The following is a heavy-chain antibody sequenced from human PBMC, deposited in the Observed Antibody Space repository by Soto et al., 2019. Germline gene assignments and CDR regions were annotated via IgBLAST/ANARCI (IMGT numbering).Heavy chain of an antibody. D-gene: IGHD2-21*02. CDR3: ARDSFLGDLYYYYYGMDV. J-gene: IGHJ6*02. CDR1: GGTFSSYA. Sequence: ASVKVSCKASGGTFSSYAISWVRQAPGQGLEWMGGIIPIFGTANYAQKFQGRVTITADESTSTAYMELSSLRSEDTAVYYCARDSFLGDLYYYYYGMDVWGQGTTVTVSS. V-gene: IGHV1-69*13. CDR2: IIPIFGTA.